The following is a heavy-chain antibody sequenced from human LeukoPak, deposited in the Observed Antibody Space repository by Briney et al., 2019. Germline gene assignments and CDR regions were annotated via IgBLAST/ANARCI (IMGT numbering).Heavy chain of an antibody. Sequence: ASVKVSCKASGYTFTGYGISWVRQAPGQGLEWMGWISAYNGNTNYAQKLQGRVTMTTDTSTSTAYMELRSLRSDDTAVYYCARDPRLRDIASDYFDYWGQGTLVTVSS. D-gene: IGHD3-16*02. V-gene: IGHV1-18*01. J-gene: IGHJ4*02. CDR2: ISAYNGNT. CDR1: GYTFTGYG. CDR3: ARDPRLRDIASDYFDY.